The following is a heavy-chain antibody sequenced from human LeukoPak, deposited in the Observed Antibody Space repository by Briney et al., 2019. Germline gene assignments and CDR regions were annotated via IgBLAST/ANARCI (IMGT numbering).Heavy chain of an antibody. D-gene: IGHD6-13*01. V-gene: IGHV3-23*01. CDR2: IRGSGGST. J-gene: IGHJ4*02. CDR3: AKAQTARTNSSSWSYFDF. CDR1: GFTFSSYA. Sequence: TGGSLRLSCAASGFTFSSYAMNWVRQAPGKGLEWVSAIRGSGGSTYYADSVKGRFTISRDNSKNTLYLQMNSLRAEDTAVYYCAKAQTARTNSSSWSYFDFWGQGTLVTVSS.